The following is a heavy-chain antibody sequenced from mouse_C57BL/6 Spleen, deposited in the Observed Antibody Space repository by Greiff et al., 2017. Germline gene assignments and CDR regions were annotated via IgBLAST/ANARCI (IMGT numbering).Heavy chain of an antibody. CDR1: GYTFTDYN. D-gene: IGHD2-5*01. J-gene: IGHJ3*01. CDR3: ARGGSNYGPFAY. V-gene: IGHV1-18*01. CDR2: INPNNGGT. Sequence: VQLKESGPELVKPGASVKIPCKASGYTFTDYNMDWVKQSHGKSLEWIGDINPNNGGTIYNQKFKGKATLTVDKSSSTAYMELRSLTSEDTAVYYCARGGSNYGPFAYWGQGTLVTVSA.